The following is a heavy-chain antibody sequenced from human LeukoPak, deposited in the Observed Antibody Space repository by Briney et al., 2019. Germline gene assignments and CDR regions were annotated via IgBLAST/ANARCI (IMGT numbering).Heavy chain of an antibody. J-gene: IGHJ3*02. D-gene: IGHD3-22*01. Sequence: ASVKVSCKAFGYTFTSNYMHWVRQAPGQGPEWMGVISPSGGSTTYAQKFQGRVTLTRDMSTSTAYMELRSLRSDDTAVYYCARVHYDSSGYYPPPYAFDIWGQGTMVTVSS. V-gene: IGHV1-46*01. CDR2: ISPSGGST. CDR3: ARVHYDSSGYYPPPYAFDI. CDR1: GYTFTSNY.